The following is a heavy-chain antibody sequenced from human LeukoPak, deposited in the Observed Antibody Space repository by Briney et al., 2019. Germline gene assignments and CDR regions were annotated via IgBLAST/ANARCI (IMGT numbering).Heavy chain of an antibody. Sequence: PGRSLRLSCAASGFTVSSNYMSWVRQAPGKGLEWVSVIYSGGSTYYADSVKGRFTISRDNSKNTLYLQMNSLRAEDMAVYYCARESSYGSGSCIDYWGQGTLVTVSS. CDR3: ARESSYGSGSCIDY. D-gene: IGHD3-10*01. CDR2: IYSGGST. V-gene: IGHV3-66*01. J-gene: IGHJ4*02. CDR1: GFTVSSNY.